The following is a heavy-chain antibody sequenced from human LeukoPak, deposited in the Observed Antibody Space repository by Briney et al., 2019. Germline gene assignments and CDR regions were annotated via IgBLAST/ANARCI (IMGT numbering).Heavy chain of an antibody. CDR3: AREISGGWFDP. D-gene: IGHD4-23*01. V-gene: IGHV3-53*01. CDR2: IYTGGST. J-gene: IGHJ5*02. Sequence: GGSLTLSCAASGFTVISNYMAWVRQAPGKGLEWVSVIYTGGSTYYADSVKGRFNISRDNSKNTLYLQMNSLRVEDTALYYCAREISGGWFDPWGQGTLVTVSS. CDR1: GFTVISNY.